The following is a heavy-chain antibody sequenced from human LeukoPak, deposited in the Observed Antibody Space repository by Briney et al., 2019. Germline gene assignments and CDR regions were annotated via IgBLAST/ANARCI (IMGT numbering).Heavy chain of an antibody. CDR1: GFTFSSYA. J-gene: IGHJ3*02. D-gene: IGHD3-22*01. V-gene: IGHV3-23*01. CDR3: AKGGSSGYYYLYAFDI. CDR2: ISGSGGST. Sequence: GGSLRLSCAASGFTFSSYAMSWVRQAPGKGLEWVSAISGSGGSTYYADSVKGRFTTSRDNSKNTLYLQMNSLRAEDTAVYYCAKGGSSGYYYLYAFDIWGQGTMVTVSS.